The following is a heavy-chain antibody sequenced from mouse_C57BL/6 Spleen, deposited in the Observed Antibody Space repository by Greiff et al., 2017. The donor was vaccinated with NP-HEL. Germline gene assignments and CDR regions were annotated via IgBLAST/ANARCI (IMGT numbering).Heavy chain of an antibody. Sequence: EVQVVESGGGLVKPGGSLKLSCAASGFTFSDYGMHWVRQAPEKGLEWVAYISSGSSTIYYADTVKGRFTISRDTAKNTLFLQMTSLRSEDTAMYYLARMEEMDYDACTDYWGKGTSVTVSP. V-gene: IGHV5-17*01. CDR2: ISSGSSTI. D-gene: IGHD2-4*01. CDR1: GFTFSDYG. J-gene: IGHJ4*01. CDR3: ARMEEMDYDACTDY.